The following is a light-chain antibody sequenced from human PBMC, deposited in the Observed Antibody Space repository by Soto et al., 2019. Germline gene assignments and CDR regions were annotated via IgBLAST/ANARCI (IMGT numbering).Light chain of an antibody. Sequence: EIVMTQSPATLSVSPGERATLSCRASQSVSSNLAWYQQKPGQAPRLLIYGASTMATGIPARFSGSGSGTEFTLTISSLQSEDFAVYYCQQYNNWPPWTFGQGTKAEIK. CDR3: QQYNNWPPWT. CDR2: GAS. J-gene: IGKJ1*01. CDR1: QSVSSN. V-gene: IGKV3-15*01.